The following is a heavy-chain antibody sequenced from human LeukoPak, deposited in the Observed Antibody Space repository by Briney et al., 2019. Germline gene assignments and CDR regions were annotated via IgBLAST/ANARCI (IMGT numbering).Heavy chain of an antibody. V-gene: IGHV3-21*01. D-gene: IGHD1-1*01. CDR1: GFTFSRYS. J-gene: IGHJ3*02. CDR3: ATWGVERRRFAFDI. Sequence: GGSLRLSCAASGFTFSRYSMNWVRQAPGKGLEWVSSISFSSGYIYYADSVKGRFTISRDNSKNTLYLQMNSPRAEDTAVYYCATWGVERRRFAFDIWGQGTMVTVSS. CDR2: ISFSSGYI.